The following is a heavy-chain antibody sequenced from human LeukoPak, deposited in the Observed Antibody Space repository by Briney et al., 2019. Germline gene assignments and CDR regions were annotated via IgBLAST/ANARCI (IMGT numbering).Heavy chain of an antibody. Sequence: SETLSLTCAVSGGSISSSNWWSWVRQPPGKGLEWIGEIYHSGSTNYNPSLKSRVTISVDKSKNQFSLKLSSVTAADTAVYYCARHEPNWSAYSSGLDPWGQGTLVTVSS. J-gene: IGHJ5*02. CDR1: GGSISSSNW. V-gene: IGHV4-4*02. CDR2: IYHSGST. D-gene: IGHD6-19*01. CDR3: ARHEPNWSAYSSGLDP.